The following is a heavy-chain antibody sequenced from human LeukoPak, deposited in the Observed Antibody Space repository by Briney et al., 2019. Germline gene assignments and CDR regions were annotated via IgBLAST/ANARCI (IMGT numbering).Heavy chain of an antibody. Sequence: SETLSLTCAVYGGSFSGYYWSWIRQPPGKGLEWIGQINHSGSTNYNPSLKSRATMSVDTSKNQFSLKVSSVTAADTALYYCARSYSTTSYTWFDSWGQGTLVTVSS. CDR1: GGSFSGYY. D-gene: IGHD6-13*01. CDR2: INHSGST. CDR3: ARSYSTTSYTWFDS. J-gene: IGHJ5*01. V-gene: IGHV4-34*01.